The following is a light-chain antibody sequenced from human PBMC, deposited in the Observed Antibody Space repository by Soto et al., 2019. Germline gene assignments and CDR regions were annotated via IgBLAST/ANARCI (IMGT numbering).Light chain of an antibody. CDR1: QSVSSS. V-gene: IGKV3-15*01. CDR2: GAS. J-gene: IGKJ1*01. CDR3: QQYNNWPRT. Sequence: EIVMTQSPATLSVSPGERATLSCRASQSVSSSLAWYQQKPGQAPRLLIYGASNRATAIPARFSGSGSGTEFTLTISSLQSEDFAVYYCQQYNNWPRTFGQGTKVEIK.